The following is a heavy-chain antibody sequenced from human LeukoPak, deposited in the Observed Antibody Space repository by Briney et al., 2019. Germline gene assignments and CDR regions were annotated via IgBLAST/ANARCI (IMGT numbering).Heavy chain of an antibody. Sequence: ASVKVSCKASGYTFTSYGISWVRQAPGQGLEWMGWISAYNGNTNYAQKLQGRVAMTTDTSTSTAYMELRSLRSDDTAVYYCARFSFSDNVGVPAAYYYYGMDVWGQGTTVTVSS. CDR3: ARFSFSDNVGVPAAYYYYGMDV. CDR1: GYTFTSYG. D-gene: IGHD2-2*01. CDR2: ISAYNGNT. J-gene: IGHJ6*02. V-gene: IGHV1-18*01.